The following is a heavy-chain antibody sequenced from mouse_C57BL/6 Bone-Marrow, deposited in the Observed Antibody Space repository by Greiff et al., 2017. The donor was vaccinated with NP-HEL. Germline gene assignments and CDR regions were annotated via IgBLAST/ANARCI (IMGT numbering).Heavy chain of an antibody. CDR2: IYPRSGNT. Sequence: VKLMESGAELARPGASVKLSCKASGYTFTSYGISWVKQRTGQGLEWIGEIYPRSGNTYYNEKFKGKATLTADKSSSTAYMELRSLTSEDSAVYFCARSGGLRGFAYWGQGTLVTVSA. CDR3: ARSGGLRGFAY. CDR1: GYTFTSYG. J-gene: IGHJ3*01. D-gene: IGHD3-3*01. V-gene: IGHV1-81*01.